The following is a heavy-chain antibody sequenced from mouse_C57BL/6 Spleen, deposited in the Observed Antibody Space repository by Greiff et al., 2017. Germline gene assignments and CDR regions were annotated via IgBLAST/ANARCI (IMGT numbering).Heavy chain of an antibody. CDR2: INPSSGYT. J-gene: IGHJ4*01. CDR1: GYTFTSYT. CDR3: ARGDYGSGDYAMDY. V-gene: IGHV1-4*01. Sequence: QVQLQQSGAELARPGASVKMSCKASGYTFTSYTMHWVKQRPGQGLEWIGYINPSSGYTKYNQKFKDKATLTADKSSSTAYMQLSRLTSEDTAVYYCARGDYGSGDYAMDYWGQGTSVTVSS. D-gene: IGHD1-1*01.